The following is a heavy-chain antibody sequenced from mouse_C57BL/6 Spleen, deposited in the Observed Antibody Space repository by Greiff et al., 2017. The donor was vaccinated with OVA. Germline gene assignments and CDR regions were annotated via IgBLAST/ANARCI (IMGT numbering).Heavy chain of an antibody. V-gene: IGHV1-52*01. CDR2: IDPSDSET. Sequence: QVQLKQPGAELVRPGSSVKLSCKASGYTFTSYWMHWVKQRPIQGLEWIGNIDPSDSETHYNQKFKDKATLTVDKSSSTAYMQLSSLTSEDSAVYYCGRGAGTNYFDYWGQGTTLTVSS. CDR3: GRGAGTNYFDY. CDR1: GYTFTSYW. J-gene: IGHJ2*01. D-gene: IGHD4-1*01.